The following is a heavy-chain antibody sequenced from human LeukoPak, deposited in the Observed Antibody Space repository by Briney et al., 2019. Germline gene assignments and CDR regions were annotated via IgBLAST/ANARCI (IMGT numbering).Heavy chain of an antibody. Sequence: ASVKVSCKVSGYTLTELSMHWVRQAPGKGLDWMGGFDPEDGETIYAQKFQGRVTMTEDTSTDTAYMELSSLRSEDTAVYYCATAGLHNYDFWSGPSDYWGQGTLVTVSS. D-gene: IGHD3-3*01. V-gene: IGHV1-24*01. CDR1: GYTLTELS. CDR3: ATAGLHNYDFWSGPSDY. J-gene: IGHJ4*02. CDR2: FDPEDGET.